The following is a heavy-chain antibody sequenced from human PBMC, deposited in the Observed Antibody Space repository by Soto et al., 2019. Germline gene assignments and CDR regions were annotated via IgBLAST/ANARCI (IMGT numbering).Heavy chain of an antibody. V-gene: IGHV4-59*01. CDR2: IFYAGTT. CDR1: GGSIIGFY. D-gene: IGHD3-22*01. Sequence: NPSETLSLTCTVSGGSIIGFYWSWMRQPPGKGLEWIGYIFYAGTTLYTPSLKSRVTISVDTSKNQFSLKLSSVTAEDTAVYYCARGYDSSGYYSKYYYYGMDVWGQGTTVTVSS. CDR3: ARGYDSSGYYSKYYYYGMDV. J-gene: IGHJ6*02.